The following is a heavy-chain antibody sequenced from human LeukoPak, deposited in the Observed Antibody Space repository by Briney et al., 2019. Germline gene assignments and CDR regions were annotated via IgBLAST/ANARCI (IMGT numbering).Heavy chain of an antibody. CDR1: GGTFNSYA. D-gene: IGHD5-12*01. J-gene: IGHJ3*02. CDR3: ARDDHSGYDFEDAFDI. V-gene: IGHV1-69*13. CDR2: IIPIFGAA. Sequence: GASVKVSCKASGGTFNSYAISWVRQAPGQGLEWMGGIIPIFGAANYAQKFQGRVTITADESTSTAYMELSSLRSEDTAVYYCARDDHSGYDFEDAFDIWGQGTMVTVSS.